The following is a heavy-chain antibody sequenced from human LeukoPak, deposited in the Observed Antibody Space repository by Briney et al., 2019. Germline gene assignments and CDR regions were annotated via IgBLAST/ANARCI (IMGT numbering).Heavy chain of an antibody. J-gene: IGHJ4*02. Sequence: GGSLRLYCATTGLTFSNYWMSWVRQAPGKGLEWVAIVNTDGSEKHYVDSVRGRFIVSRDNAKNSLYLQITSLRGDDTALYYCARSDQGPEEWGQGTLVTVSS. CDR1: GLTFSNYW. CDR2: VNTDGSEK. D-gene: IGHD2-2*01. V-gene: IGHV3-7*01. CDR3: ARSDQGPEE.